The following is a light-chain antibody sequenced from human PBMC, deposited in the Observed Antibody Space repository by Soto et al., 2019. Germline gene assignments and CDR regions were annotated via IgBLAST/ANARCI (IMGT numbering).Light chain of an antibody. J-gene: IGLJ1*01. Sequence: QSVLTQPASVSGSLGQSITISCSGTSSDVGAYNYVSWYQQYPGKAPKLMIYHVTDQPSGVSNRFSGSKSGNTASLTISGLQAEDEADYYCCSYTTSNPFVFGTGTKVTV. CDR2: HVT. V-gene: IGLV2-14*01. CDR3: CSYTTSNPFV. CDR1: SSDVGAYNY.